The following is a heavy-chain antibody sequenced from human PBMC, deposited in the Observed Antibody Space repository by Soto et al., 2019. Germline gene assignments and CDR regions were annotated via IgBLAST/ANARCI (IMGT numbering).Heavy chain of an antibody. D-gene: IGHD6-25*01. CDR3: AREAAGILNWFAP. J-gene: IGHJ5*02. CDR1: GGSISSGGYY. V-gene: IGHV4-31*03. Sequence: QVQLQESGPGLVKPTQTLSLTCTVSGGSISSGGYYWSWIRQHPGKGLEWIGYIYHRGSTYYNPSLTSRVNISVETFKNQFSRKLSSVTAADTAVYYCAREAAGILNWFAPWGQGTLVTVSS. CDR2: IYHRGST.